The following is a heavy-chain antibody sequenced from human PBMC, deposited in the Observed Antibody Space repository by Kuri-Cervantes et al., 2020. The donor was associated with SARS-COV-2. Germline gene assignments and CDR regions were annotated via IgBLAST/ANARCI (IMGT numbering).Heavy chain of an antibody. D-gene: IGHD1-26*01. CDR1: GFTVSSNY. CDR3: ARDASYSGSYGSFQH. CDR2: IYSGFGT. J-gene: IGHJ1*01. Sequence: GESLKISCAAPGFTVSSNYMGWVRQAPGKGLQWVSVIYSGFGTYYADSVKGRFTISRDNSKNTLYLQMDRLRAEDTAVYYCARDASYSGSYGSFQHWGQGTLVTVSS. V-gene: IGHV3-53*01.